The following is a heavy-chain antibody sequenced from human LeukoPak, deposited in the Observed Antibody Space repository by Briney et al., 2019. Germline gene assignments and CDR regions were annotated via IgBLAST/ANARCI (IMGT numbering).Heavy chain of an antibody. V-gene: IGHV1-2*02. Sequence: GVSVKVSCKASGYTFTGYYMHWVRQAPGQGLEWMGWINPNSGGTNYAQKFQGRVTMTRDTSISTAYMELSRLRSDDTAVYYCARDLRDGYDILTGFDYWGQGTLVTVSS. D-gene: IGHD3-9*01. J-gene: IGHJ4*02. CDR2: INPNSGGT. CDR1: GYTFTGYY. CDR3: ARDLRDGYDILTGFDY.